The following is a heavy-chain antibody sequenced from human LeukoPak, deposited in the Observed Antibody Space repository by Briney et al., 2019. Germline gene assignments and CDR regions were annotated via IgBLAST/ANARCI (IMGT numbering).Heavy chain of an antibody. D-gene: IGHD2-2*01. CDR3: AREGCSSTSCYWEDAFDI. CDR1: GFTFSSYS. J-gene: IGHJ3*02. Sequence: GGSLRLSCATSGFTFSSYSMNWVRQAPGKGLEWVSSISSSSSYIYYADSVKGRFTISRDNAKNSLYLQMNSLRAEDTAVYYCAREGCSSTSCYWEDAFDIWGQGTMVTVSS. V-gene: IGHV3-21*01. CDR2: ISSSSSYI.